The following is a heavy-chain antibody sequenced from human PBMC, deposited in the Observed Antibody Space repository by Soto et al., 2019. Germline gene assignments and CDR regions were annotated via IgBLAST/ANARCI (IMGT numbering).Heavy chain of an antibody. D-gene: IGHD3-3*01. CDR2: ISSNGGST. CDR3: VKVPPAGLHDFWNYFDY. J-gene: IGHJ4*02. V-gene: IGHV3-64D*06. CDR1: GFTFRNYA. Sequence: PGGSLRLSCSASGFTFRNYAMHWVRQAPGKGLEYVSAISSNGGSTYYADSVKGRFTISRDNSKNTLYLHMSSLRAEDTAVYYCVKVPPAGLHDFWNYFDYWGQGTLVTVYS.